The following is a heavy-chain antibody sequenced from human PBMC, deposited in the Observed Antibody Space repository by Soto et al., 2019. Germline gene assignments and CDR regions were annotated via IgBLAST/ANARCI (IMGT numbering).Heavy chain of an antibody. D-gene: IGHD2-21*02. CDR3: ARGRTYCGGDCYLYSNH. Sequence: PSETLSLTCTVFGGSVSSSTYYWSWIRQPPGKGLEWIGYIYFNGGTNYNPSLKSRVTMSVDTSQNQFSLELNSVTTADTAVYYCARGRTYCGGDCYLYSNHWGQGTLVTVS. CDR1: GGSVSSSTYY. V-gene: IGHV4-61*01. J-gene: IGHJ1*01. CDR2: IYFNGGT.